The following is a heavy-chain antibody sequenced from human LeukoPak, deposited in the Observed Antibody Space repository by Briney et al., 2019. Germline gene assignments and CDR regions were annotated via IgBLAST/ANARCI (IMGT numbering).Heavy chain of an antibody. CDR3: ARASWVSSTDAVR. CDR2: ISGNGET. Sequence: GGSLRLPCAASGLSFSSFAMSWVRQGPARGLEWVSSISGNGETFYADSVKGRFTLSGDSSRNTVYFQLNNLRVEDTAIYYCARASWVSSTDAVRWGQGTLVTVSS. CDR1: GLSFSSFA. V-gene: IGHV3-23*01. J-gene: IGHJ4*02. D-gene: IGHD3-16*01.